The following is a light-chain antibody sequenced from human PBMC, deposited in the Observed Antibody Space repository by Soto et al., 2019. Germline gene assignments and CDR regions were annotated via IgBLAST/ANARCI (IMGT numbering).Light chain of an antibody. J-gene: IGKJ3*01. CDR3: HQYGSSPLT. V-gene: IGKV3-20*01. CDR2: GAS. CDR1: ESVSAGY. Sequence: EIVLTQSPATLSLSSGERATLSCRASESVSAGYLAWYQQKPGQAPRLLIYGASSRATGIPDRFSGSGSGTDFTLTISRLEPEYFAVYYCHQYGSSPLTFGPGTKVDIK.